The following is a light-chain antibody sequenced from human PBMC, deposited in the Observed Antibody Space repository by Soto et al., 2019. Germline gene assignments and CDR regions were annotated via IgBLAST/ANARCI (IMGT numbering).Light chain of an antibody. CDR1: QTISSW. Sequence: EIQLTQSPSTLSGSVGDTVNITCRASQTISSWLAWYQQKPGKAPTLLIYATSNLQRGVPSRFSGSGSGTDFTLTISGLQPEDVATYYCQQASSFPRTFGQGTKV. CDR2: ATS. CDR3: QQASSFPRT. V-gene: IGKV1-12*01. J-gene: IGKJ1*01.